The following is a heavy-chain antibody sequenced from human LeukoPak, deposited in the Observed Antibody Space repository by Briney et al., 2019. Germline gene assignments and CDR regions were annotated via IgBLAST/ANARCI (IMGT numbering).Heavy chain of an antibody. CDR1: GGSISSGSYY. CDR2: IYTTGST. CDR3: ARHVVRGVITVFDY. Sequence: SETLSLTCTVSGGSISSGSYYWSWIRQPAGKGPEWIGRIYTTGSTNYNPSLKSRVTISVDTSKNQFSLKLSSVTAADTAVYYCARHVVRGVITVFDYWGQGTLVTVSS. J-gene: IGHJ4*02. D-gene: IGHD3-10*01. V-gene: IGHV4-61*02.